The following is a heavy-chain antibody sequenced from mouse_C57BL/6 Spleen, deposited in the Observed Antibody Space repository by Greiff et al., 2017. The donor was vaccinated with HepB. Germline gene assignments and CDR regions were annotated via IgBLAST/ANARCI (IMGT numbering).Heavy chain of an antibody. D-gene: IGHD1-1*01. CDR2: IWSGGST. CDR1: GFSLTSYG. CDR3: ASYYGSSSYYYAMDY. J-gene: IGHJ4*01. V-gene: IGHV2-2*01. Sequence: VQLVESGPGLVQPSQSLSITCTVSGFSLTSYGVHWVRQSPGKGLEWLGVIWSGGSTDYNAAFISRLSISKDNSKSQVFFKMNSLQADDTAIYYCASYYGSSSYYYAMDYWGQGTSVTVSS.